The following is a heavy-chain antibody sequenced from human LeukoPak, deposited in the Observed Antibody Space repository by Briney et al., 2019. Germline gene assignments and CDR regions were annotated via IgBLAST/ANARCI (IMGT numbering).Heavy chain of an antibody. CDR3: ARDRIVVVPASYMDDAFDI. V-gene: IGHV3-21*01. Sequence: PGGSLRLSCAASGFTFSSYSMNWVRQAPGKGLEWVSSISSSSSYIYYADSVKGRFTISRDNAKNSLYMQMNSLRAEDTAVYYCARDRIVVVPASYMDDAFDIWGQGTMVTASS. CDR2: ISSSSSYI. J-gene: IGHJ3*02. D-gene: IGHD2-2*01. CDR1: GFTFSSYS.